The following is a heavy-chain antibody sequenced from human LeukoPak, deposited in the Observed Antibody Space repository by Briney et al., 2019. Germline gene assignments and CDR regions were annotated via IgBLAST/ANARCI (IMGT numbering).Heavy chain of an antibody. CDR1: GFTFSSYW. CDR2: IKQDGSEK. Sequence: GGSLRLSCAASGFTFSSYWMSWVRQAPGKGLEWVANIKQDGSEKYYVDSVKGRFTISRDNAKNSLYLQMNSLRAEDTAVYYCARDASDDYGDYANWFDPWGQGTLVTVSS. CDR3: ARDASDDYGDYANWFDP. V-gene: IGHV3-7*01. J-gene: IGHJ5*02. D-gene: IGHD4-17*01.